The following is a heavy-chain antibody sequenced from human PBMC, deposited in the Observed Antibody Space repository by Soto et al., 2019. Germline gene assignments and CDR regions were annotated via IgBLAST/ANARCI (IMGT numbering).Heavy chain of an antibody. CDR3: AKWGGYCISTSCQLELDY. J-gene: IGHJ4*02. D-gene: IGHD2-2*01. CDR2: ISYDGTNK. CDR1: GFTFSSYG. Sequence: QVQLVESGGGVVQPGRSLRLSCAASGFTFSSYGMHWVRQAPGKGLEWVAVISYDGTNKYYADSVKGRFTISRDNSKNTLYLQMNSLRAEDTAVYYCAKWGGYCISTSCQLELDYWGQGTLVTVSS. V-gene: IGHV3-30*18.